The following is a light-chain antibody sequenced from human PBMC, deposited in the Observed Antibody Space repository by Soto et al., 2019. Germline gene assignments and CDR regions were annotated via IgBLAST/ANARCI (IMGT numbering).Light chain of an antibody. V-gene: IGLV2-14*01. J-gene: IGLJ3*02. CDR2: EVS. Sequence: QSALTQPASVSGSPGQSITISCTGTGSDVGGYNYVSWYQQHPGKAPKLMIYEVSNRPSGASNRFSGSKSGNTASLTISGLQAEDEADYYCSSYTSSSSLKWVFGGGTKLTVL. CDR1: GSDVGGYNY. CDR3: SSYTSSSSLKWV.